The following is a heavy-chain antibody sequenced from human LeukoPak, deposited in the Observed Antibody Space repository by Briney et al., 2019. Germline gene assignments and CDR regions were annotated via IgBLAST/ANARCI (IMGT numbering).Heavy chain of an antibody. CDR2: INDSGDIT. V-gene: IGHV3-23*01. Sequence: GGSLRLSCAASGFTFNIYAMSWVRQAPGKGLEWVSSINDSGDITNYADSVKGRFTIARDDSKNTVYLEMKSLTAEDTALYYCAKDQEGIGYYDSSGLYNAFDIWGQGTMVTVSS. D-gene: IGHD3-22*01. CDR3: AKDQEGIGYYDSSGLYNAFDI. J-gene: IGHJ3*02. CDR1: GFTFNIYA.